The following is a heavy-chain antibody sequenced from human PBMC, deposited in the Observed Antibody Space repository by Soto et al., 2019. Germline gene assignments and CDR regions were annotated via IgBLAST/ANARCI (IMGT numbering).Heavy chain of an antibody. CDR2: IYYSGST. J-gene: IGHJ4*02. CDR1: GGSISSYY. CDR3: ARHPTVTEYYFDY. D-gene: IGHD4-17*01. Sequence: QVQLQESGPGLVKPSETLSLTCTVSGGSISSYYWSWIRQPPGKGLEWIGYIYYSGSTNYNPSLXXRXXISVDTSKTQFSLKLSSVTAADTAVYYCARHPTVTEYYFDYWGQGTLVTVSS. V-gene: IGHV4-59*08.